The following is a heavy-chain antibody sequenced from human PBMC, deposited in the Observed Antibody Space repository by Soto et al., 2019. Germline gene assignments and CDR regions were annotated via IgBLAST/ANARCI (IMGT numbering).Heavy chain of an antibody. CDR3: ARATWDGCYYY. V-gene: IGHV4-59*01. J-gene: IGHJ4*01. CDR1: GGSISSYY. Sequence: PSETLSLTCTVSGGSISSYYWSWIRQPPGKGLEWIGYIYYSGSTNYNPSLKSRVTISVDTSKNQFSLKLSSVTAADTAVYYCARATWDGCYYYWGQGTLVTVSS. CDR2: IYYSGST. D-gene: IGHD3-10*01.